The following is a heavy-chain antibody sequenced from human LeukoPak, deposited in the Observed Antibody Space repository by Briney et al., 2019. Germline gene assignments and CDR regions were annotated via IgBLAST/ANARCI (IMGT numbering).Heavy chain of an antibody. CDR1: GFTVSSNY. CDR3: ARANGIGAAFQH. Sequence: PGGSLRLSCAASGFTVSSNYMSWVRQAPGKGLEWVSVFYSGGSTYYADSVKGRFTISRDNSKNMLYLHMSRVRAEDTAVYYCARANGIGAAFQHWGQGTLVTVSS. CDR2: FYSGGST. D-gene: IGHD2-8*01. V-gene: IGHV3-53*01. J-gene: IGHJ1*01.